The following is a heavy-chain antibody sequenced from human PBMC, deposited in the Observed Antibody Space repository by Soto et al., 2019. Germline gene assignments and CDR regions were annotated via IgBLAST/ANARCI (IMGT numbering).Heavy chain of an antibody. CDR1: GYTFTSYD. D-gene: IGHD3-3*01. Sequence: ASVKGSCKASGYTFTSYDINWVRQAPGQGLEWKGWMNPNSGNTGYAQKFQGRVTMTRNTSISTAYMELSSLRSEDTAVYYCARGSMHYDFWSGYLYYYYYGMDVWGQGTTVTVSS. CDR2: MNPNSGNT. V-gene: IGHV1-8*01. CDR3: ARGSMHYDFWSGYLYYYYYGMDV. J-gene: IGHJ6*02.